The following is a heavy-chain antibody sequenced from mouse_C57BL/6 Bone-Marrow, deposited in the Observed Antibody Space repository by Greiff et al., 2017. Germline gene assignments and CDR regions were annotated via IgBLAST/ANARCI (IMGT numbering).Heavy chain of an antibody. Sequence: QVQLQQSGAELARPGASVKLSCKASGYTFTSYGISWVKQRTGQGLEWIGEIYPRSGNTYYNEKFKGKATLTADKSSSTAYMELRSLTSEDSAVYFRARSKGYYGYGGAWFAYWGQGTLVTVSA. V-gene: IGHV1-81*01. J-gene: IGHJ3*01. CDR3: ARSKGYYGYGGAWFAY. CDR1: GYTFTSYG. CDR2: IYPRSGNT. D-gene: IGHD2-2*01.